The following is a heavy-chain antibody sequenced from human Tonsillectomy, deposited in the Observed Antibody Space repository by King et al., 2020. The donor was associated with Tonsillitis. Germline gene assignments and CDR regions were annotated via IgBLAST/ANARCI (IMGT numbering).Heavy chain of an antibody. Sequence: QLQESGPGLVKPSGTLSLTCAVSVVYISSNNWGRWVRQPPGKGLEWIGEIYHSGTTNYNPSPNSRVTITVDKSKNQFSLGLSSVTAADTAVYYCARDSGDSSGSTSQGYYWGQGTLVTVSS. J-gene: IGHJ4*02. D-gene: IGHD3-22*01. CDR1: VVYISSNNW. V-gene: IGHV4-4*02. CDR2: IYHSGTT. CDR3: ARDSGDSSGSTSQGYY.